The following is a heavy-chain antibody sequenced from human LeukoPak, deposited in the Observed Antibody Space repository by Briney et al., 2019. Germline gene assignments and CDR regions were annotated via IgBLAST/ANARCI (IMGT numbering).Heavy chain of an antibody. Sequence: GGSLRLSCAASGFTFSSYSMDWVRQAPGKGLGWVSSISSSSGYIYYADSVKGRFTISRDNAKNSLYLQMNSLRAEDTAVYYCARDAGYCSSSTCYATIDYWGQGTLVTVSS. J-gene: IGHJ4*02. D-gene: IGHD2-2*01. CDR2: ISSSSGYI. CDR3: ARDAGYCSSSTCYATIDY. CDR1: GFTFSSYS. V-gene: IGHV3-21*01.